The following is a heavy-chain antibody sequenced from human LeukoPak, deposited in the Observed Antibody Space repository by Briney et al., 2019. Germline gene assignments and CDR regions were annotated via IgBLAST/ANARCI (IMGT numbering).Heavy chain of an antibody. V-gene: IGHV4-34*01. D-gene: IGHD5-18*01. J-gene: IGHJ6*03. Sequence: SETLSLTCAVYGGSFSGYYWSWIRQPPGKGLEWIGEINHSGSTNYNPSLKSRVTISVDTSKNQFSLKLSSVTAADTAVYYCARSLKYSYGRGYYYYYMDVWGKGTTVTISS. CDR2: INHSGST. CDR1: GGSFSGYY. CDR3: ARSLKYSYGRGYYYYYMDV.